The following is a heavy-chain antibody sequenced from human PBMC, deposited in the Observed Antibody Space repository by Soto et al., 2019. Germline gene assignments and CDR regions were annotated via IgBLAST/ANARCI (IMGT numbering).Heavy chain of an antibody. CDR2: TYYRSKWYN. D-gene: IGHD2-2*01. Sequence: KQSQTLSLTCAISGDSVSSNSAAWNWIRQSPSRGLEWLGRTYYRSKWYNDYAVSVKSRITINPDTSKNQFSLQLNSVTPEDTAVYYCARAFVVPAAINWPYYYYYMDVWGKGTTVTVSS. CDR1: GDSVSSNSAA. CDR3: ARAFVVPAAINWPYYYYYMDV. J-gene: IGHJ6*03. V-gene: IGHV6-1*01.